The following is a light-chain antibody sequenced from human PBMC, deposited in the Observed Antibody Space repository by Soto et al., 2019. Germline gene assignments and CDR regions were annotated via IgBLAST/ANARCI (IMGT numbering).Light chain of an antibody. CDR3: GAWDIILSAYV. Sequence: QSVLTQPPSVSADPGQQVTISCSGRSTNIGVNPMSWYQQHAVTFHILPIYGDNKRPDESPARCAGSKSGTSATLGITGFQTGDEADYDGGAWDIILSAYVIGTG. CDR1: STNIGVNP. CDR2: GDN. V-gene: IGLV1-51*01. J-gene: IGLJ1*01.